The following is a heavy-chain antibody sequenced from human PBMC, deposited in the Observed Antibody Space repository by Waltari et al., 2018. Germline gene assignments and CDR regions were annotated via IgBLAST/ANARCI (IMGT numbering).Heavy chain of an antibody. CDR3: ARGERYCSGGSCYSPNYGY. Sequence: QVQLQQWGAGLLKPSETLSLTCAVYGGSFSGYYWSWIRQPHGKGLGWIGEINHGGSTDHNPFRNRRGTISVETSKNQFSLKLSSVSAADTAVYYCARGERYCSGGSCYSPNYGYWGQGTLVTVSS. CDR2: INHGGST. D-gene: IGHD2-15*01. J-gene: IGHJ4*02. CDR1: GGSFSGYY. V-gene: IGHV4-34*01.